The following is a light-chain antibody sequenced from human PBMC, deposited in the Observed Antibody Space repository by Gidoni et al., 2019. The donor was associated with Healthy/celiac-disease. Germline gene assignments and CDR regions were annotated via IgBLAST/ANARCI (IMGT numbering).Light chain of an antibody. CDR2: DAS. V-gene: IGKV3-11*01. CDR3: QQRSNWPPIT. J-gene: IGKJ5*01. CDR1: QSVSSY. Sequence: EIVLTQSPATLSLSPGERATLSCRASQSVSSYLAWYPQKPGQAPRLLIYDASNWATGIPARFSGSGSGTDFTLTISSLEPEDFAVYYCQQRSNWPPITFXXXTRLEIK.